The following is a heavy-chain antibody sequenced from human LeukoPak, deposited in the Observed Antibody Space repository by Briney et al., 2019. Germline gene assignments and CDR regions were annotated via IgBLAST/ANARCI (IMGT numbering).Heavy chain of an antibody. CDR1: GFIVSSNY. CDR3: AILSGSGSYSYFDY. CDR2: IYSGGST. D-gene: IGHD3-10*01. J-gene: IGHJ4*02. V-gene: IGHV3-53*04. Sequence: GGSLRLSCAASGFIVSSNYMSWVRQAPGKGLEWVSVIYSGGSTYYADSVKGRFTISRHDSKNTLYLQMNSLRAEGTAVYYCAILSGSGSYSYFDYWGQGTLVTVSS.